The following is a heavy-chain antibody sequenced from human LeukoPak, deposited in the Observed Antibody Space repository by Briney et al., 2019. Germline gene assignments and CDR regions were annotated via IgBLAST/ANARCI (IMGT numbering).Heavy chain of an antibody. CDR3: ARDVRWELLRWFDP. V-gene: IGHV3-30-3*01. CDR1: GFTFSSYA. D-gene: IGHD1-26*01. CDR2: ISYDGSNK. Sequence: GRSLRLSCAASGFTFSSYAMHWVRQAPGKGLEWVAVISYDGSNKYYADSVKGRFTISRDNSKNTLYLQMNSLRAEDTAVYYCARDVRWELLRWFDPWGQRTLVTVSS. J-gene: IGHJ5*02.